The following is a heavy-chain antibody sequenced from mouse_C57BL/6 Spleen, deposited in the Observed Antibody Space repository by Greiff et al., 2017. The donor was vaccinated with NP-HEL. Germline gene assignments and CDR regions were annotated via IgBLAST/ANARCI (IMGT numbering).Heavy chain of an antibody. V-gene: IGHV1-54*01. J-gene: IGHJ3*01. CDR2: INPGSGGT. D-gene: IGHD2-4*01. CDR1: GYAFTNYL. Sequence: VQLQQSGAELVRPGTSVKVSCKASGYAFTNYLIEWVKQRPGQGLEWIGVINPGSGGTNYNEKFKGKATLTADKSSSTAYMQLSSLTSEDSAVYFCERSPYDYDVGWFAYWGQGTLVTVSA. CDR3: ERSPYDYDVGWFAY.